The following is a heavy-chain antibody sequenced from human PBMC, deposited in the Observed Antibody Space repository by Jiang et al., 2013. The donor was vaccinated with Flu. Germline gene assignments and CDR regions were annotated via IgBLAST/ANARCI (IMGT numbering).Heavy chain of an antibody. CDR2: ISYDGSNK. Sequence: VQLVESGGGVVQPGRSLRLSCAASGFTFSSYAMHWVRQAPGKGLEWVAVISYDGSNKYYADSVKGRFAISRDNSKNTLYLQMNSLRAEDTAVYYCARGLYEWFGEIYYYGMDVWGQGTTVTVSS. V-gene: IGHV3-30*09. CDR1: GFTFSSYA. CDR3: ARGLYEWFGEIYYYGMDV. J-gene: IGHJ6*02. D-gene: IGHD3-10*01.